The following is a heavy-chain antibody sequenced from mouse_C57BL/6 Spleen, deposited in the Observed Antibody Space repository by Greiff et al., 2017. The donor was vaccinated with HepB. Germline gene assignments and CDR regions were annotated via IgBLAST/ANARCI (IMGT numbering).Heavy chain of an antibody. V-gene: IGHV1-15*01. D-gene: IGHD2-3*01. CDR2: IDPETGGT. CDR3: TRSGEGYSAWFAY. Sequence: VKLMESGAELVRPGASVTLSCKASGYTFTDYEMHWVKQTPVHGLEWIGAIDPETGGTAYNQKFKGKAILTADKSSSTAYMELRSLTSEDSAVYYCTRSGEGYSAWFAYWGQGTLVTVSA. CDR1: GYTFTDYE. J-gene: IGHJ3*01.